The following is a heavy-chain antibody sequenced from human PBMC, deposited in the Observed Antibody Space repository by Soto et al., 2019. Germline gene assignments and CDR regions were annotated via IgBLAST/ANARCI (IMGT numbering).Heavy chain of an antibody. CDR1: GFTFSDHY. Sequence: EVQLVESGGGLVQPGGSLRLSCAASGFTFSDHYMDWVRQAPGKGLEWVGRIRKKADSYSTEYAASVRGRFTISRDDSRNSLYLQMNSLKAEDTAVYYCARVMCSCTNCGNFDYWGQGTLVTVSS. CDR2: IRKKADSYST. V-gene: IGHV3-72*01. D-gene: IGHD2-2*01. J-gene: IGHJ4*02. CDR3: ARVMCSCTNCGNFDY.